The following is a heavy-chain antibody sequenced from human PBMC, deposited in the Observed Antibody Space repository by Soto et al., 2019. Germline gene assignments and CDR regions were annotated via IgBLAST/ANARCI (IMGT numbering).Heavy chain of an antibody. V-gene: IGHV4-39*01. CDR1: GGSISTRDSISTRSFY. J-gene: IGHJ4*02. CDR3: ASHRTFWPFDS. D-gene: IGHD2-8*01. CDR2: ISYSDGS. Sequence: QLQLQESGPGLVKASETLSLTCTVSGGSISTRDSISTRSFYWGGMRQPPGKGLQWIASISYSDGSFYNSSLKSRLTISADASKNQFSLSLRSVTDADTAVYYCASHRTFWPFDSWGQGTVVTVSS.